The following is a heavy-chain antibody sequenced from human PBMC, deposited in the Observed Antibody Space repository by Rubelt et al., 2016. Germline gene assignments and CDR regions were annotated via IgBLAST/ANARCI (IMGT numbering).Heavy chain of an antibody. Sequence: QVQLQQWGAGLLKPSETLSLTCAIYGGSFSGSYWSWIRQPPGKGLEWIGEINRGGDTSYNPSLKSRVTISGDTSKSQFSLKLSSVTAADTAVYYCATGTTVTTGLAYWGQGTLVTVSS. CDR3: ATGTTVTTGLAY. CDR2: INRGGDT. CDR1: GGSFSGSY. V-gene: IGHV4-34*01. J-gene: IGHJ4*02. D-gene: IGHD4-17*01.